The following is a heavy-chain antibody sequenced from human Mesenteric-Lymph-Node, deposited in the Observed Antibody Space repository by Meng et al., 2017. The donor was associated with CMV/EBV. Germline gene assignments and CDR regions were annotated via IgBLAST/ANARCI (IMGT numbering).Heavy chain of an antibody. Sequence: SQTLSLTCAISGDSVSSNSAAWNWIRQSPSRGLEWLGRTYYRSKWYIDYAVSVKSRITINPDTSKNQFSLQLNSVTPEDTAVYYCARGTDIAARGMGFDPWGQGTLVTVSS. CDR3: ARGTDIAARGMGFDP. D-gene: IGHD6-6*01. CDR2: TYYRSKWYI. J-gene: IGHJ5*02. CDR1: GDSVSSNSAA. V-gene: IGHV6-1*01.